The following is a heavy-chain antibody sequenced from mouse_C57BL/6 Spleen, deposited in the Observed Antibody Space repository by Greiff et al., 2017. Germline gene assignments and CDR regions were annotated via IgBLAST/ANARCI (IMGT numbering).Heavy chain of an antibody. Sequence: QVQLQQSGAELVKPGASVKMSCKASGYTFTTYPIEWMKQHHGKSLEWIGNFHPYNDDTTYNEKFKGKATLTVEKSSSTVYLELSRLTSDDSAVYYCARRDYDYDFFAYWGQGTLVTVSA. D-gene: IGHD2-4*01. CDR1: GYTFTTYP. CDR2: FHPYNDDT. J-gene: IGHJ3*01. V-gene: IGHV1-47*01. CDR3: ARRDYDYDFFAY.